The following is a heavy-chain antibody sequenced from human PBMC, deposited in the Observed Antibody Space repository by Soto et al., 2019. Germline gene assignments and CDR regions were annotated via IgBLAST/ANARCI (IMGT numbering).Heavy chain of an antibody. D-gene: IGHD3-10*01. V-gene: IGHV1-69*13. Sequence: GASVKVSCKASGYTFTSYDINWVRQAPGQGLEWMGGIIPIFGTANYAQKFQGRVTITADESTSTAYMELSSLRSEDTAVYYCARVMRKYRGSDGMDVWGQGTTVTVSS. CDR2: IIPIFGTA. J-gene: IGHJ6*02. CDR3: ARVMRKYRGSDGMDV. CDR1: GYTFTSYD.